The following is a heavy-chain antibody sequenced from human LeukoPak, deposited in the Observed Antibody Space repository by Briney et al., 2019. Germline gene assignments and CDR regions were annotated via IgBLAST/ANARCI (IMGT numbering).Heavy chain of an antibody. D-gene: IGHD1-1*01. V-gene: IGHV3-13*01. CDR2: IGATGDT. Sequence: GGSLRLSCVASGLTFSSYDMHWIRQAPGKGLEWVSSIGATGDTYYAGSVKGRFTISRENAKKSVYLQMSSLSAGDTAVYFCVLGAYWNDDKNAFHIWGPGIMVTVSS. CDR1: GLTFSSYD. CDR3: VLGAYWNDDKNAFHI. J-gene: IGHJ3*02.